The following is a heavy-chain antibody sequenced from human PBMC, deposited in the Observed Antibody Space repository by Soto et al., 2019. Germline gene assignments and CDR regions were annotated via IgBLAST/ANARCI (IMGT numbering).Heavy chain of an antibody. J-gene: IGHJ4*02. CDR2: ISGSGDTT. Sequence: GGSLRLSCAVSGFSFSSYAVTWVRQAPGKGLEWVSGISGSGDTTYYADSVKGRFTISRDNSKNTLFLQMNSLRAEDTGVYYCAKDQIPGYAAEWSVGYYFHFWGQGTAATVSS. CDR1: GFSFSSYA. CDR3: AKDQIPGYAAEWSVGYYFHF. D-gene: IGHD2-15*01. V-gene: IGHV3-23*01.